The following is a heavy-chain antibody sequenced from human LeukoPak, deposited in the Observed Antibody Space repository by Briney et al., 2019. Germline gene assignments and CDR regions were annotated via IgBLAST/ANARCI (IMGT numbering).Heavy chain of an antibody. CDR3: AKSRRHRGWFGEIDAFDI. CDR2: INSDGSST. Sequence: GGSLRLSCAASGFTLSSYWMHWVRQAPGKGLVWVSRINSDGSSTSYADSVKGRFTISRDNAKNTLYLQMNSLRAEDTAVYYCAKSRRHRGWFGEIDAFDIWGQGTMVTVSS. D-gene: IGHD3-10*01. V-gene: IGHV3-74*01. CDR1: GFTLSSYW. J-gene: IGHJ3*02.